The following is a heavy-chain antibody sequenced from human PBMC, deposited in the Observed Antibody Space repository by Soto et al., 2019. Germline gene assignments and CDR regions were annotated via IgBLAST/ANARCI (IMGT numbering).Heavy chain of an antibody. CDR1: GGSISSSNW. CDR2: IYHSGST. V-gene: IGHV4-4*02. Sequence: PSETLSLTCAVCGGSISSSNWWSWVRQPPGKGLEWIGEIYHSGSTNYNPSLKSRVTISVDKSKNQFSLKLSSVTAADTAVYYCARGIVVVPAATNWFDPWGQGTLVTVSS. CDR3: ARGIVVVPAATNWFDP. J-gene: IGHJ5*02. D-gene: IGHD2-2*01.